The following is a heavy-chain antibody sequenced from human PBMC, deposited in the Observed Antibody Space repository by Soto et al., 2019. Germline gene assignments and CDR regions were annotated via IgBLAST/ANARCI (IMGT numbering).Heavy chain of an antibody. CDR3: ANNLPGVGFYYYYMDV. Sequence: EVQLLESGGGLVQPGGSLILSCAASGFTFSSCAMSWVRQAPGRGLEWVSSISGDGTTYADSVKGRFIISRDNSKNTLFLQMSSVRAEDTAIYFCANNLPGVGFYYYYMDVWGEGTTVTVSS. J-gene: IGHJ6*03. CDR2: ISGDGT. CDR1: GFTFSSCA. V-gene: IGHV3-23*01. D-gene: IGHD1-20*01.